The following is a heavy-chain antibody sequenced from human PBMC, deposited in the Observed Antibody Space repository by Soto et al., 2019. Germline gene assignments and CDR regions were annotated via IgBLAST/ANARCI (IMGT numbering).Heavy chain of an antibody. V-gene: IGHV3-7*04. Sequence: GGSLRLSCAASGFTSSSYWMSWVRQAPGKGLERVANIKQDGSEKYYVDSVKGRFTISRDNAKNSLYLQMNSLRAEDTAVYYCARVRFPVDYYYYMDVWGKGTTVTVSS. J-gene: IGHJ6*03. CDR2: IKQDGSEK. CDR1: GFTSSSYW. CDR3: ARVRFPVDYYYYMDV. D-gene: IGHD3-3*01.